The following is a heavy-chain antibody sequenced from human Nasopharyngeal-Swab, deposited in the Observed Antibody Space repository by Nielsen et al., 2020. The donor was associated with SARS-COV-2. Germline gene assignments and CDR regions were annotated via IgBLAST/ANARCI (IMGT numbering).Heavy chain of an antibody. CDR2: INTNTGNP. Sequence: SVSDSCQACGYTFTSYAMNWVRQAPGQGLEWMGWINTNTGNPTYAQGFTGRFVFSLDTSVSTAYLQISSLKAEDTAVYYCARASPPAPDYWGQGTLVTVSS. J-gene: IGHJ4*02. CDR1: GYTFTSYA. CDR3: ARASPPAPDY. V-gene: IGHV7-4-1*02. D-gene: IGHD6-25*01.